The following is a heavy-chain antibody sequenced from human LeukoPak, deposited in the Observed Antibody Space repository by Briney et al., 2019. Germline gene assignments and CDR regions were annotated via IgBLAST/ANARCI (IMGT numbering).Heavy chain of an antibody. CDR3: AKDYDFWSGYSLAFDI. Sequence: GGSLRLSCAASGFTFSSYGMHWVRQAPGKGLEWVAVISYDGSNKYYADSVKGRFTISRDNSMNTLYLQMNSLRAEDTAVYYCAKDYDFWSGYSLAFDIWAKGQWSPSLQ. J-gene: IGHJ3*02. V-gene: IGHV3-30*18. CDR2: ISYDGSNK. D-gene: IGHD3-3*01. CDR1: GFTFSSYG.